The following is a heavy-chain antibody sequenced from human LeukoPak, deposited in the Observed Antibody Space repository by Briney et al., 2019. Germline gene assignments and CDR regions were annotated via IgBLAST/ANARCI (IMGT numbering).Heavy chain of an antibody. Sequence: GSLSLSCAASGFTFSSYSMNWVRQAPGKGLEWVSSISSSSSYIYYADSVKGRFTISRDNAKNSLYLQMNSLRAEDTAVYYCARDVGKQLGYCSGGSCPDAFDIWGQGTMVTVSS. CDR3: ARDVGKQLGYCSGGSCPDAFDI. V-gene: IGHV3-21*01. CDR1: GFTFSSYS. D-gene: IGHD2-15*01. CDR2: ISSSSSYI. J-gene: IGHJ3*02.